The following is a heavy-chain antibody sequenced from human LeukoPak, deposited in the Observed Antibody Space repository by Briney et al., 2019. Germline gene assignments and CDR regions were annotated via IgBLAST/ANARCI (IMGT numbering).Heavy chain of an antibody. D-gene: IGHD6-13*01. Sequence: GESLKISCKTSGYIFRSYWIGWVRQMPGKGLEWMGIIYPGDSDTRYSPSFQGHVTISVDKSINTAYLQWSSLKASDTAMYYCVRGADNTWYYYSDYWGQGTLVTVSS. J-gene: IGHJ4*02. CDR2: IYPGDSDT. CDR3: VRGADNTWYYYSDY. V-gene: IGHV5-51*06. CDR1: GYIFRSYW.